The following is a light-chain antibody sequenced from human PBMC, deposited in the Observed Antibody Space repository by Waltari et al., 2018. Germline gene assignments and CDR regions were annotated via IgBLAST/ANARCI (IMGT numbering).Light chain of an antibody. CDR3: MQGTHWPLT. CDR2: LIS. V-gene: IGKV2-28*01. J-gene: IGKJ5*01. CDR1: QSLLHSSGNTF. Sequence: DIVMTQSPLSLSITPGEPASISCRSSQSLLHSSGNTFLDWYLQKPGQSPPLLIYLISNRASGVPDRFSGSGSGTDFTLKISRVEAEDVGVYFCMQGTHWPLTFGQGTRLEI.